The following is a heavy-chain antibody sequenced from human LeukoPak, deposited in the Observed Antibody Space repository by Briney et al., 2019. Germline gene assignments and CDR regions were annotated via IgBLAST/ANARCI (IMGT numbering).Heavy chain of an antibody. V-gene: IGHV4-59*01. CDR2: IYYTGST. Sequence: SETLSLTCTVSGGSISSYYWSWIRQSPGKGLEWLAYIYYTGSTNLNPSLKSRVTISVDTSKKQFSLKLSSVTAADTAVYYCARDGQYDYGDYYFDYWGQGTLVTVSS. CDR1: GGSISSYY. CDR3: ARDGQYDYGDYYFDY. D-gene: IGHD4-17*01. J-gene: IGHJ4*02.